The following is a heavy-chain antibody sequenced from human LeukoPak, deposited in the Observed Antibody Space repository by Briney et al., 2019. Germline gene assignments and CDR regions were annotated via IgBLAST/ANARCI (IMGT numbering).Heavy chain of an antibody. V-gene: IGHV1-18*01. CDR1: GYTFTSYG. CDR2: ISAYNGNT. D-gene: IGHD2-2*01. CDR3: ARVDHCTSATCYENYNWLDP. Sequence: ASVKVSCKASGYTFTSYGISWVRQAPGQGLEWMGWISAYNGNTNYAQKLQGRVTMTTDTSTSTAYMELRSLRSDDTAVYYCARVDHCTSATCYENYNWLDPWGQGTLVTVSS. J-gene: IGHJ5*02.